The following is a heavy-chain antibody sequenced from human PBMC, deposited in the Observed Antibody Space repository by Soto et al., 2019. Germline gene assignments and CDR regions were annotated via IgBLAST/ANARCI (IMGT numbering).Heavy chain of an antibody. CDR2: VSAYNGER. CDR3: SRGTSIPASGDY. V-gene: IGHV1-18*01. CDR1: GYIFTNYG. J-gene: IGHJ4*01. Sequence: QVQLVQSGAEVKKPGASVKVSCKASGYIFTNYGINWVRQAPGQGLEWLGWVSAYNGERRYAQRVQARVIMTTDTSTTTAYMELRSLRSDDTAVYYCSRGTSIPASGDYWGQGTLVTVSS. D-gene: IGHD6-6*01.